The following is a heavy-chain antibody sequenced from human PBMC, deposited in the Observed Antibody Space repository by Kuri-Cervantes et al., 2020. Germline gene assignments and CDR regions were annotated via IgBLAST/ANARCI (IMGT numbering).Heavy chain of an antibody. V-gene: IGHV3-23*01. CDR2: ISGSGGST. CDR3: AKGSRTSWPYFFDY. D-gene: IGHD1-26*01. CDR1: GFTFSSYA. Sequence: GESLKISCAASGFTFSSYAMSWVRQAPGKGLEWVSAISGSGGSTYYADSVRGRFTISRDNSKNTLYLQMNSLRGEDTAVYYCAKGSRTSWPYFFDYWGQGTLVTVSS. J-gene: IGHJ4*02.